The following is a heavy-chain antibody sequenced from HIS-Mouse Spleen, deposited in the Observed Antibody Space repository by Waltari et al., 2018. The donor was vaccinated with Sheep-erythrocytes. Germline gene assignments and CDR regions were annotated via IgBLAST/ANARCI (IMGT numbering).Heavy chain of an antibody. CDR1: GFTVSSNY. Sequence: EVQLVESGGGLVQPGGSLRLSCAASGFTVSSNYMSWVRQAPGEGWELVPVFYSGGRTYYPDAVKGRFTISRDNSKNTLYLQMNSLRAEDTAVYYCARGGGSRIAADYWGQGTLVTVSS. V-gene: IGHV3-66*01. CDR2: FYSGGRT. D-gene: IGHD6-13*01. CDR3: ARGGGSRIAADY. J-gene: IGHJ4*02.